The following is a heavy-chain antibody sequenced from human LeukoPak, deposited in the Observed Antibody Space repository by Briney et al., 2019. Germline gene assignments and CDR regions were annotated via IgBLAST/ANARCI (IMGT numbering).Heavy chain of an antibody. CDR1: GFTFSSYG. D-gene: IGHD2-21*02. CDR3: ARDYSTVTAILYYFDY. V-gene: IGHV3-33*01. CDR2: IWYDGSNK. Sequence: GGSLRLSCAASGFTFSSYGMHWVRQAPGKGLEWIAVIWYDGSNKYYADSVKGRFTISRDNSKNTLYLQMNSLRAEDTAVYYCARDYSTVTAILYYFDYWGQGTLVTVSS. J-gene: IGHJ4*02.